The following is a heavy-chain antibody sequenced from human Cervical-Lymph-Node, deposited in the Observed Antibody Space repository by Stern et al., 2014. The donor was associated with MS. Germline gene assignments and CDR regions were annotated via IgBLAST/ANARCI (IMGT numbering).Heavy chain of an antibody. J-gene: IGHJ6*02. V-gene: IGHV3-30*04. CDR1: GFTFSGYA. D-gene: IGHD4-17*01. Sequence: VQLGESGGGVVQPGRSLRLSCTASGFTFSGYAMHWVRQAPGKGLEWVAVLSYDGSNRNYADSVKGLFTVSRDNSENTLFLQMNSLRGEDTAVYYCARDREYGDYDYYYGMDVWGQGTTVIVSS. CDR2: LSYDGSNR. CDR3: ARDREYGDYDYYYGMDV.